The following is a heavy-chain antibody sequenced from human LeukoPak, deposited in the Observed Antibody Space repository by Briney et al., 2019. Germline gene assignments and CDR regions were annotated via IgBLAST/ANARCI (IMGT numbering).Heavy chain of an antibody. V-gene: IGHV3-30-3*01. D-gene: IGHD1-26*01. CDR3: ARNTSPIGGATAFNY. CDR2: ISYDGSNK. Sequence: GGSLRLSCAASGFTFSSYAMHWVRQAPGKGLEWVAVISYDGSNKYYADSVKGRFTISRDNSKNTLYLQMNSLRAEDMAVYYCARNTSPIGGATAFNYGGQEPLVTVPS. CDR1: GFTFSSYA. J-gene: IGHJ4*02.